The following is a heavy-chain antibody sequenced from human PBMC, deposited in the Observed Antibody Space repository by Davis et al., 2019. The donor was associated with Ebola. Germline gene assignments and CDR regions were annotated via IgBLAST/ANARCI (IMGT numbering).Heavy chain of an antibody. Sequence: MPSETLSLTCAVSGGSISSSNWWSWVRPPPGRGLEWIGEIYHSGSTNYNPSLKIRVTISVDKSKNQFSLKLSSVTAADTAVYYCARGYDILTGPGGYYGMDVWGQGTTVTVSS. V-gene: IGHV4-4*02. D-gene: IGHD3-9*01. CDR2: IYHSGST. CDR3: ARGYDILTGPGGYYGMDV. J-gene: IGHJ6*02. CDR1: GGSISSSNW.